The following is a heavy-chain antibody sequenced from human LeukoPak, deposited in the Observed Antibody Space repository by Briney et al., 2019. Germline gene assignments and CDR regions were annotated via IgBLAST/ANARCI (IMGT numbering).Heavy chain of an antibody. Sequence: GASVKVSCKASGYTFTSYGISWVRQPPGQGLEGMGWISAYNGNTNYAQKLQGRVTMTTDTSTSTAYMELRSLRSDDTAVYYCARGGRIRDIVLMVYATSGAFDIWGQGTMVTVSS. CDR2: ISAYNGNT. V-gene: IGHV1-18*01. CDR3: ARGGRIRDIVLMVYATSGAFDI. CDR1: GYTFTSYG. J-gene: IGHJ3*02. D-gene: IGHD2-8*01.